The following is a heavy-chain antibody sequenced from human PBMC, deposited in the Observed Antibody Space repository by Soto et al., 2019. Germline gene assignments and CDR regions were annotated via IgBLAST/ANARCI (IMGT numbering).Heavy chain of an antibody. CDR1: GGTFSSYA. Sequence: QVQLVQSGAEVKKPGSSVKVSCKASGGTFSSYAISWVRQAPGQGLEWMGGIIPIFGTANSAQKFQGRVTIAADESTSTDNKELRSLRTEVTDLYYCAREFTMVRVVMSDAFDIWGQGTMVTVSS. CDR3: AREFTMVRVVMSDAFDI. J-gene: IGHJ3*02. V-gene: IGHV1-69*01. CDR2: IIPIFGTA. D-gene: IGHD3-10*01.